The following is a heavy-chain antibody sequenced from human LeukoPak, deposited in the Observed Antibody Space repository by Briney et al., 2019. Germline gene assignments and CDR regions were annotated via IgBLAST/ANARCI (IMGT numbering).Heavy chain of an antibody. CDR2: IYYSGST. CDR1: GGSISSSSYY. Sequence: TSETLSLTCTVSGGSISSSSYYWGWIRQPPGKGLEWIGYIYYSGSTNYNPSLKSRVTISVDTSKNQFSLKLSSVTAADTAVYYCARVTYYYDSSGYYPVFDYWGQGTLVTVSS. J-gene: IGHJ4*02. D-gene: IGHD3-22*01. CDR3: ARVTYYYDSSGYYPVFDY. V-gene: IGHV4-61*05.